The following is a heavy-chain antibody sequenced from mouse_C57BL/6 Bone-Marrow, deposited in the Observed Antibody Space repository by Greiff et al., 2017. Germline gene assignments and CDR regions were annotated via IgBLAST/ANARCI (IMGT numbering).Heavy chain of an antibody. CDR3: ARGRTIVTYWYFDV. CDR2: ISDGGSYT. Sequence: VQLKESGGGLVKPGGSLKLSCAASGFTFSSYAMSWVRQTPEKRLEWVATISDGGSYTYYPDNVKGRFTISRDNAKNNLYLQMSHLKSEDTAMYYSARGRTIVTYWYFDVWGTKTTVTVSS. J-gene: IGHJ1*03. V-gene: IGHV5-4*01. CDR1: GFTFSSYA. D-gene: IGHD2-5*01.